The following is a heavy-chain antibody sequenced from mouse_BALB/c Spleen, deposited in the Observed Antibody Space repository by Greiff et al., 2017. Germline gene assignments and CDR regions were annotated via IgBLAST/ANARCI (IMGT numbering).Heavy chain of an antibody. CDR1: GFTFSSYA. J-gene: IGHJ2*01. CDR2: ISSGGST. Sequence: EVQLVESGGGLVKPGGSLKLSCAASGFTFSSYAMSWVRQTPEKRLEWVASISSGGSTYYPDSVKGRFTISRDNARNILYLQMSSLRSEDTAMYYCARVPDYYGRIYFDYWGQGTTLTVSS. V-gene: IGHV5-6-5*01. D-gene: IGHD1-1*01. CDR3: ARVPDYYGRIYFDY.